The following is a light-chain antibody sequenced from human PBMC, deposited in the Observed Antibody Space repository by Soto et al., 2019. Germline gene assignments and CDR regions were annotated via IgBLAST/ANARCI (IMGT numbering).Light chain of an antibody. CDR2: GAS. CDR3: QQYGNSPWT. V-gene: IGKV3-20*01. CDR1: QSVTSTY. J-gene: IGKJ1*01. Sequence: IVVTQSPGTLSLSTGERATLSCRASQSVTSTYLAWYQQKPGQAPRLLIYGASNRATGIPDRFSGSGSGTDFTLITSRLEPEDFAVYYCQQYGNSPWTFGQGTKVDIK.